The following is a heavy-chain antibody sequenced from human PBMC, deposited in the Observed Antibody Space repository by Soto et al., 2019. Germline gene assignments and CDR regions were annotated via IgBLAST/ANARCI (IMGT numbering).Heavy chain of an antibody. D-gene: IGHD1-1*01. V-gene: IGHV1-69*12. CDR1: GGTFSSYA. CDR3: ASMLDHYYYDY. CDR2: IIPIFGTA. Sequence: QVQLVQSGAEVKKPGSSVKVSCKASGGTFSSYAISWVRQTTGQGLEWMGGIIPIFGTADYAQKFQGRVTITADESTSTAYMEQSSLRSEDTAVYYCASMLDHYYYDYWGQGTLVTVSS. J-gene: IGHJ4*02.